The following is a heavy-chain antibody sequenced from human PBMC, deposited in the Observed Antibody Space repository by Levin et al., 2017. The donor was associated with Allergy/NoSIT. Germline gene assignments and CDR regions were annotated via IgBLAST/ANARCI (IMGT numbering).Heavy chain of an antibody. J-gene: IGHJ4*02. D-gene: IGHD6-6*01. CDR3: AKGPYSSSSRGYYFDY. Sequence: GGSLRLSCVASGFTFSSYALSWVRQAPGKGLEWVSVISASGGSTDYADSVKGRFIISRDNSKNTLYLQMNSLRAEDTAVYYCAKGPYSSSSRGYYFDYWGQGTLVTVSS. CDR2: ISASGGST. V-gene: IGHV3-23*01. CDR1: GFTFSSYA.